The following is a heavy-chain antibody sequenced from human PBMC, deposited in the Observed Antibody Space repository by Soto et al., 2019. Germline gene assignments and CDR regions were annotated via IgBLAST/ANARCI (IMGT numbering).Heavy chain of an antibody. V-gene: IGHV3-13*01. CDR2: IGSGGDT. J-gene: IGHJ4*02. Sequence: EVQLVDSGGGLVQPGGSLRLSCVGSGFIFGNYDMHWVRQGSGERLEWVAVIGSGGDTYYADSVKGRFTISSDNAENSVYHQLNILLAEDTAVYYCASDRLAYDNEAYFFDYWGQGTLVTVSS. CDR1: GFIFGNYD. D-gene: IGHD1-1*01. CDR3: ASDRLAYDNEAYFFDY.